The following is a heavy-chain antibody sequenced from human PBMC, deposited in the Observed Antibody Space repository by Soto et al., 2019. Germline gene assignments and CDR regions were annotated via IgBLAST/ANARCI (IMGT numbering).Heavy chain of an antibody. CDR1: GYTFTSYG. D-gene: IGHD3-3*01. CDR3: ARWYYDFWSGYLGSDAFDI. Sequence: ASVKVSCTASGYTFTSYGISWVRQAPGQGLEWMGWIGAYNGNTNYAQKLQGRVTMTTDTSTSTAYMELRSLRSDDTAVYYCARWYYDFWSGYLGSDAFDIWGQGTMVTVSS. J-gene: IGHJ3*02. CDR2: IGAYNGNT. V-gene: IGHV1-18*01.